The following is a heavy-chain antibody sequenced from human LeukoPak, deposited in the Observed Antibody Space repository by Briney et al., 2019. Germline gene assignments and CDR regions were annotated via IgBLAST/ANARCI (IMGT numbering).Heavy chain of an antibody. D-gene: IGHD6-19*01. V-gene: IGHV1-69*05. J-gene: IGHJ4*02. CDR2: IIPIFGTA. CDR1: EGTFSSYA. CDR3: AKEGSKASGWSGEDY. Sequence: SVKVSCKASEGTFSSYAISWVRQAPGQGLEWMGGIIPIFGTANYAQKFQGRATITTDESTSTAYMELSSLRSEDTAVYYCAKEGSKASGWSGEDYWGQGTLVTVSS.